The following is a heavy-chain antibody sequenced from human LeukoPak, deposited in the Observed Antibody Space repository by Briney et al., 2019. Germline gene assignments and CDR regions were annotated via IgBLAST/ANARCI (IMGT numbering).Heavy chain of an antibody. Sequence: GGSLRLSCAASGFTFSSYAMSWVRQVPGKGLEWVSYISSSTSASVGYYTDSVKGRFTISRDNAKNSLFLQMNSLRAEDTAIYYCARDLNDEFDYWGQGVLVTVSS. CDR1: GFTFSSYA. CDR2: ISSSTSASVG. CDR3: ARDLNDEFDY. V-gene: IGHV3-48*04. J-gene: IGHJ4*02. D-gene: IGHD1-1*01.